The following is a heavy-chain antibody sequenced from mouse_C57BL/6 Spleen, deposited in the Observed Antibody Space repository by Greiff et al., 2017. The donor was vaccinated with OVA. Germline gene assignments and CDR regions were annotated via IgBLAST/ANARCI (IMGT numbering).Heavy chain of an antibody. Sequence: VMLVESGPGLVAPSQSLSITCTVSGFALTSYGVSWVRKPPGKGLEWLGVIRGDGSTNYHSALISRLSISKDNSKSQVISKLNSLQTDDTATYYCANGGDYLHFDDWGKGTTLTVSS. CDR2: IRGDGST. CDR1: GFALTSYG. D-gene: IGHD5-5*01. V-gene: IGHV2-3*01. J-gene: IGHJ2*01. CDR3: ANGGDYLHFDD.